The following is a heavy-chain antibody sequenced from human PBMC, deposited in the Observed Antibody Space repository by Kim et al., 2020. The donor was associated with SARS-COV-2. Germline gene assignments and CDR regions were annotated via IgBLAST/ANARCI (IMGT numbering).Heavy chain of an antibody. V-gene: IGHV3-11*06. CDR2: ISTSSSHT. CDR3: ARDYYGSGSYGQFDP. J-gene: IGHJ5*02. CDR1: GFTFSDYY. D-gene: IGHD3-10*01. Sequence: GGSLRLSCVASGFTFSDYYMSWIRQAPGKGLELVSYISTSSSHTDYADSVKGRFTISRDNAENSVYLQMNSLRAEDTAVYYCARDYYGSGSYGQFDPWGQGTLVTVSS.